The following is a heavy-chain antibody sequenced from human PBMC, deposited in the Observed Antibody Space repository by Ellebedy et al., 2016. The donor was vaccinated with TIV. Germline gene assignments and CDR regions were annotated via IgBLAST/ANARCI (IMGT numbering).Heavy chain of an antibody. J-gene: IGHJ4*02. CDR3: AADRWAAAGLYYFDY. D-gene: IGHD6-13*01. CDR1: GFTFKNAW. V-gene: IGHV3-15*04. CDR2: IDPKSEGGAT. Sequence: PGGSLRLSCAASGFTFKNAWMSWVRPAPGKGLEWVGRIDPKSEGGATDYAAPVRGRFTISRDDSKNTVYLQMNSLKTEDTAIYYCAADRWAAAGLYYFDYWGQGTLITVSS.